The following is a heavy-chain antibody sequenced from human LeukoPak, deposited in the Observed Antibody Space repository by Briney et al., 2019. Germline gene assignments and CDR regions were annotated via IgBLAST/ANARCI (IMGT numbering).Heavy chain of an antibody. V-gene: IGHV3-48*01. Sequence: GGSLRLSCAASGFTFSSYSMNWVRQAPGKGLEWVSYISSSSSTIYYADSVKGRFTISRDNAKNSLYLQMNSLRAADTAVYYCARENVAGTDYYYGMDVWGQGTTVTVSS. CDR2: ISSSSSTI. D-gene: IGHD6-19*01. CDR1: GFTFSSYS. J-gene: IGHJ6*02. CDR3: ARENVAGTDYYYGMDV.